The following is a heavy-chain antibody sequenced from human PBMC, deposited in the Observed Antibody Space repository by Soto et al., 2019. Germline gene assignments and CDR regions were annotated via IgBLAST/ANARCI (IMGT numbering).Heavy chain of an antibody. CDR2: INVYNGHA. V-gene: IGHV1-18*01. D-gene: IGHD6-25*01. CDR1: GYTFTSYG. Sequence: QVQLVQSGAEVKKPGASVKVSCKASGYTFTSYGISWVRQAPGQGLEWMGWINVYNGHATYAQKFQGRVTMTRDKFAATAYMDLNSLTSDDTAVYFCARLDSISGRYNWLDPWGQGTRVTVSS. CDR3: ARLDSISGRYNWLDP. J-gene: IGHJ5*02.